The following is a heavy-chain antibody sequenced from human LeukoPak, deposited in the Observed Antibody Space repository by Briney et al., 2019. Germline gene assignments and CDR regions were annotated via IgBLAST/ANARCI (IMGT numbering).Heavy chain of an antibody. V-gene: IGHV3-7*01. D-gene: IGHD3-10*01. CDR2: IKQDGSET. CDR3: AREWNYYGSGIMDV. Sequence: GGSLRLSCAASRFTLSNYWMSWVRQAPGKGLEWVANIKQDGSETYYVGSVKGRFTVSRDNAKNSLYLQMNSLRAEDTAVYYCAREWNYYGSGIMDVWGKGTTVTVSS. J-gene: IGHJ6*04. CDR1: RFTLSNYW.